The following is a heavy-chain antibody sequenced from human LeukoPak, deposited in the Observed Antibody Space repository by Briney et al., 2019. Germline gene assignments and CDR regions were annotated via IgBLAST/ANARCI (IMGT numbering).Heavy chain of an antibody. Sequence: SETLSLTCAVSGGSISTYYWSWIRQPPGKGLEWIGRINHSGTTNYNPSLRSRVTLSVDTSKNQFSLKLSSVTAADKAVHYRARSVYCSGRSCPFAYWGQGTLVTVSS. CDR1: GGSISTYY. D-gene: IGHD2-15*01. CDR2: INHSGTT. CDR3: ARSVYCSGRSCPFAY. V-gene: IGHV4-34*01. J-gene: IGHJ4*02.